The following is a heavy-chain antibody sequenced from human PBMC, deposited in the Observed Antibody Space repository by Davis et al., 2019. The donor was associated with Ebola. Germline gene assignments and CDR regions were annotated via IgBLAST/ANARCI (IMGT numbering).Heavy chain of an antibody. D-gene: IGHD2-2*01. V-gene: IGHV1-2*02. CDR2: INPNSGGT. CDR3: ARGGRGYCSSTSCYSHWYFDL. J-gene: IGHJ2*01. Sequence: ASVKVSCKASGYTFTGYYMHWVRQAPGQGLEWMGWINPNSGGTNYAQKFQGRVTMTRDTSISTAYMELSRLRSDDTAVYYCARGGRGYCSSTSCYSHWYFDLGGRGTLVTVSS. CDR1: GYTFTGYY.